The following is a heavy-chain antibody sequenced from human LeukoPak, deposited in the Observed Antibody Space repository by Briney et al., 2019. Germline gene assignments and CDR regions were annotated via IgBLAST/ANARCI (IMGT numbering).Heavy chain of an antibody. V-gene: IGHV1-69*13. J-gene: IGHJ4*02. CDR2: IIPIFGTA. Sequence: ASVKVSCKASGGTFSSYAISWVRQAPGQGLEWMGGIIPIFGTANYAQKFQGRVTITADESTSTAYMELSSLRSEDTAVYYCARRFNEGAAGIIDYWGQGTLVTVSS. D-gene: IGHD6-13*01. CDR1: GGTFSSYA. CDR3: ARRFNEGAAGIIDY.